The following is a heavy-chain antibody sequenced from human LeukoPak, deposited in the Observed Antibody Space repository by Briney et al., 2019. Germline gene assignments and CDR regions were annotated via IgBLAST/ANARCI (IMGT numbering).Heavy chain of an antibody. D-gene: IGHD6-19*01. J-gene: IGHJ4*02. CDR2: IYWDDDK. Sequence: SGPTLVKSTQTLTLTCTFSGFSLSTSGVGVGWIRQPPGKALEWLGFIYWDDDKRYSPSLKSRLTIIKDTSKNQVVLIMTDMDPVDTATYYCAHGVAGRGDFDYWGQGTLVTVAS. CDR1: GFSLSTSGVG. CDR3: AHGVAGRGDFDY. V-gene: IGHV2-5*02.